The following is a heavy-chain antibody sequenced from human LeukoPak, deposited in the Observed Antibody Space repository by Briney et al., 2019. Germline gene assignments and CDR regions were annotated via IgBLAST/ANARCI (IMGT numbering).Heavy chain of an antibody. CDR3: ARDGSIVVVVADDSLDI. CDR2: ISNNRSYK. Sequence: GGSLRLSCAASGFTFSSYSMNWVRQAPGKGLEWVSSISNNRSYKYYADSVKGRFTISRDNAKNTLYLQMNSLRAEDTAVYYCARDGSIVVVVADDSLDIWGQGTMVTVSS. V-gene: IGHV3-21*01. J-gene: IGHJ3*02. CDR1: GFTFSSYS. D-gene: IGHD2-15*01.